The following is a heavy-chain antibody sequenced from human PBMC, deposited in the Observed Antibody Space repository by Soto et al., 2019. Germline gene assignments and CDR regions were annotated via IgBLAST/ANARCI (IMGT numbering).Heavy chain of an antibody. CDR2: TYYRSKWYN. D-gene: IGHD1-26*01. V-gene: IGHV6-1*01. CDR3: ATSGNEGAVDY. Sequence: SQTLSLTCAISGDSVSSKSAAWNWIRQSSSRGLEWLGRTYYRSKWYNEYAVSVKSRIIINPDTSKNQFSLQLNSVTPEDTAVYYCATSGNEGAVDYWGQGTLVTVSS. J-gene: IGHJ4*02. CDR1: GDSVSSKSAA.